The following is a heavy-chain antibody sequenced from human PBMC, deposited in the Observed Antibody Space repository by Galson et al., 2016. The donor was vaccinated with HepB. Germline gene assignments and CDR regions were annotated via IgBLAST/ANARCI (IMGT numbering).Heavy chain of an antibody. CDR1: GVNFSSYS. CDR3: AKPGTTNAFDI. J-gene: IGHJ3*02. D-gene: IGHD7-27*01. CDR2: ISSSSNYI. V-gene: IGHV3-21*04. Sequence: SLRLSCAASGVNFSSYSMNWVRQAPGKGLEWVSSISSSSNYIYYAESVKGRFTISRDNSKNTLYLQMNTLRAEDTAVYYCAKPGTTNAFDIWGQGTMVTVSS.